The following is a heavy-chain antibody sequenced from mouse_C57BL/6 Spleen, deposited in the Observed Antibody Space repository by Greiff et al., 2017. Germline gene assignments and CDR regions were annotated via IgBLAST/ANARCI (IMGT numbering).Heavy chain of an antibody. CDR2: IDPETGGT. CDR1: GYKFTDYE. D-gene: IGHD2-2*01. J-gene: IGHJ4*01. CDR3: TRSEGYPYYAMDY. Sequence: LVESGAELVRPGASVTLSCKASGYKFTDYEMHWVKQTPVHGLEWIGAIDPETGGTAYNQKFKGKAILTADKSSSTAYMELRSLTSEDSAVYYCTRSEGYPYYAMDYWGQGTSVTVSS. V-gene: IGHV1-15*01.